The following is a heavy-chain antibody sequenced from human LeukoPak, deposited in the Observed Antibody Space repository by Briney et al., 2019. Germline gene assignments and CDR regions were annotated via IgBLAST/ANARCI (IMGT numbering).Heavy chain of an antibody. D-gene: IGHD2-2*01. CDR2: ISSSSSYI. V-gene: IGHV3-21*01. J-gene: IGHJ4*02. CDR1: GFTFSSYS. CDR3: ARVPYCSSTSCLSPGGY. Sequence: GGSLRLSCAASGFTFSSYSMNWVRQAPGKGLEWVSSISSSSSYIYYADSVKGRFTISRGNAKNSLYLQMNSLRAEDTAVYYCARVPYCSSTSCLSPGGYWGQGTLVTVSS.